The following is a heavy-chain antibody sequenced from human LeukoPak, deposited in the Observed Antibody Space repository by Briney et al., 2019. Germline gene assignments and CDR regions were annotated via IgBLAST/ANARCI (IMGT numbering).Heavy chain of an antibody. CDR1: GFTFSSYA. CDR3: AKDLGYYGIVVNDAFDI. V-gene: IGHV3-30*04. J-gene: IGHJ3*02. D-gene: IGHD3-22*01. CDR2: ISYDGSNK. Sequence: PGGSLRLSCAASGFTFSSYAMHWVRQAPGKGLEWVAVISYDGSNKYYADSVKGRFTISRDNSKNTLYLQMNSLRAEDTAVYYCAKDLGYYGIVVNDAFDIWGQGTMVTVSS.